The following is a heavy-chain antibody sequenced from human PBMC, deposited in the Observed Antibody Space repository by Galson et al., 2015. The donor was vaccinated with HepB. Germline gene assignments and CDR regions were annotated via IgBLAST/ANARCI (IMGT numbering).Heavy chain of an antibody. CDR1: GFTFSDYY. J-gene: IGHJ4*02. V-gene: IGHV3-11*06. CDR2: ISSSSTYT. Sequence: SLRLSCAASGFTFSDYYMSWIRQAPGKGLEWVSYISSSSTYTNYADSVKGRFTISRDNAKKSLYLQINSLRAEDTAVYYCARVADVDYGDHSHFDYWGQGTLVTVSS. D-gene: IGHD4-17*01. CDR3: ARVADVDYGDHSHFDY.